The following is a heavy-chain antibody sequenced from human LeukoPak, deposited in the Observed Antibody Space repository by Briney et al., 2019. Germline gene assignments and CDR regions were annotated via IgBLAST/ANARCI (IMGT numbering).Heavy chain of an antibody. CDR3: ATDDQQELWLPGGYHDDFDI. D-gene: IGHD5-18*01. CDR1: GYTFTSYG. J-gene: IGHJ3*02. CDR2: INAYNGKT. Sequence: ASVKLSCKPSGYTFTSYGISWVRQAPGQRREWMGWINAYNGKTNYAHKLQGRVTITTDTSTSTAYMELRSLRSDDPTAYHCATDDQQELWLPGGYHDDFDIWGQGTMVTVSS. V-gene: IGHV1-18*01.